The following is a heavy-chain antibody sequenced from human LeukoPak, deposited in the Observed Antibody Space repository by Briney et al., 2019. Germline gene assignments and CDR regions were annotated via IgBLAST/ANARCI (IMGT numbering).Heavy chain of an antibody. CDR1: GGSISSYY. Sequence: PSETLSLTCTVSGGSISSYYWGWIRQPPGKGLEWIGSIYYSGSTYYNPSLKSRVTISVDTSKNQFSLKLSSVTAADTAVYYCASIVVVPAAAIDYWGQGTLVTVSS. CDR3: ASIVVVPAAAIDY. D-gene: IGHD2-2*01. V-gene: IGHV4-39*01. J-gene: IGHJ4*02. CDR2: IYYSGST.